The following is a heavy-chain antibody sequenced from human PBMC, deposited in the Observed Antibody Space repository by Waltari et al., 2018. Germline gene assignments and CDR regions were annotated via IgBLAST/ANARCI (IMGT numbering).Heavy chain of an antibody. V-gene: IGHV3-21*01. J-gene: IGHJ4*02. CDR2: IISSSSYR. CDR3: ARELGYYDSSGYYYLDY. D-gene: IGHD3-22*01. Sequence: EVQLVESGGGLVKPGGSLRLSCAASGFTFSMYRVNWVRQAPGKGLEWVSYIISSSSYRYYADSVKGRFTISRDNAKNSLYLQMNSLRAEDTAVYYCARELGYYDSSGYYYLDYWGQGTLVTVSS. CDR1: GFTFSMYR.